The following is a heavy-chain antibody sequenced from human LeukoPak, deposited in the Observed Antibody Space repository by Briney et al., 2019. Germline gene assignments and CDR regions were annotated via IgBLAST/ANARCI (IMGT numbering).Heavy chain of an antibody. Sequence: ASVKVSCKASGYTFTSYGISWVRQAPGQGLEWVGWISAYNGNTNYAQKLQGRVTMTTDTSTSTAYMELRSLRSDDTAVYYCARSRAVTTDVDYWGQGILVTVSS. J-gene: IGHJ4*02. CDR2: ISAYNGNT. CDR3: ARSRAVTTDVDY. V-gene: IGHV1-18*01. D-gene: IGHD4-17*01. CDR1: GYTFTSYG.